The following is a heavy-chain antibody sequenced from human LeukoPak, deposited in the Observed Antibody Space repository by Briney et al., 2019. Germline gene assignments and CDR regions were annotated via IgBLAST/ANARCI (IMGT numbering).Heavy chain of an antibody. Sequence: SETLSLTCTVSGGSISSYYWSWIRQPPGKGLEWIGEINHSGSTNYNPSLKSRVTISVDTSKDQFSLKLSSVTAADTAVYYCARGKVDYSNYKAFDYWGQGTLVTVSS. CDR3: ARGKVDYSNYKAFDY. D-gene: IGHD4-11*01. J-gene: IGHJ4*02. CDR1: GGSISSYY. V-gene: IGHV4-34*01. CDR2: INHSGST.